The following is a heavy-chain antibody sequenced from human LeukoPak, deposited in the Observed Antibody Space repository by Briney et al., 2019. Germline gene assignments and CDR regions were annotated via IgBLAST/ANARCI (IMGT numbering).Heavy chain of an antibody. CDR2: IYHSGST. Sequence: SETLSLTCTVSGYSISSGYYWGWIRQPPGKGLEWIGSIYHSGSTYYNPSLKSRGTISVDTSKNQFSLKLSSVTAADTAVYYCAGGGKSYMDVWGKGTPVTVSS. J-gene: IGHJ6*03. CDR3: AGGGKSYMDV. V-gene: IGHV4-38-2*02. CDR1: GYSISSGYY.